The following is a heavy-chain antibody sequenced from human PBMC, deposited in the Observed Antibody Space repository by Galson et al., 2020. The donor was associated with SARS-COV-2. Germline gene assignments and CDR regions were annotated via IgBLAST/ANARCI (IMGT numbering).Heavy chain of an antibody. J-gene: IGHJ4*02. CDR3: ATEQQMFTIQGVFDS. Sequence: GGSLRLSCVASGFRFSDYAMPWVRQAPGKGLEWVSRVTPSGGRTAYADSVKGRFTLSRDNSRDTLFLQMNSLRAEDTAVYYCATEQQMFTIQGVFDSWGQGTLVNVSS. CDR1: GFRFSDYA. D-gene: IGHD1-1*01. V-gene: IGHV3-23*01. CDR2: VTPSGGRT.